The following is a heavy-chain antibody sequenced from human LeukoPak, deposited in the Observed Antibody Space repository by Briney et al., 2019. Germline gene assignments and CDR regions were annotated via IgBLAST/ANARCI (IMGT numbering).Heavy chain of an antibody. J-gene: IGHJ4*02. CDR3: ARADYDTSAYYYTFDY. D-gene: IGHD3-22*01. V-gene: IGHV4-59*01. CDR2: IYYRGST. Sequence: SETLSLTCTVSGGSINGYYWSWIRQPPEKGLEWIGYIYYRGSTNYDPSLKSRVTMSVDTSRNQFSLKLSSMTAADTAVYYCARADYDTSAYYYTFDYWGQGTLVTVSS. CDR1: GGSINGYY.